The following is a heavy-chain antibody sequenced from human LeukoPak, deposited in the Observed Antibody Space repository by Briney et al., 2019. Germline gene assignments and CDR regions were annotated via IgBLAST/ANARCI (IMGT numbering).Heavy chain of an antibody. V-gene: IGHV3-7*01. Sequence: GGSLRLSCAASGFTFSRYWMSWVRQAPGKGLEWVASINQDESAKYYVDSVKGRFTISRDNAKNSLYLQMNSLRAEDTAVYYCARTIAYYFDYWGQGTLVTVSS. CDR3: ARTIAYYFDY. J-gene: IGHJ4*02. CDR2: INQDESAK. D-gene: IGHD5-24*01. CDR1: GFTFSRYW.